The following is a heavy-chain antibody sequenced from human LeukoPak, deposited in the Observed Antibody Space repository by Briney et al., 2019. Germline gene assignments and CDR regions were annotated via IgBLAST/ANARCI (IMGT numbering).Heavy chain of an antibody. CDR3: AKDGEGIAAAGAFDI. CDR1: GFTFSSYS. CDR2: ISGSGGST. Sequence: GGSLRLSCAASGFTFSSYSMNWVRQAPGKGLEWVSAISGSGGSTYYADSVKGRFTISRDNSKNTLYLQMNSLRAEDTAVYYCAKDGEGIAAAGAFDIWGQGTMVTVSS. V-gene: IGHV3-23*01. J-gene: IGHJ3*02. D-gene: IGHD6-13*01.